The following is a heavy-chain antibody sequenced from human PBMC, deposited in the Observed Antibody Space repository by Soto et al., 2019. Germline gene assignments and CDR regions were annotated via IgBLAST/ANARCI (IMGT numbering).Heavy chain of an antibody. Sequence: GASVKVSCKASGYTLTSYGISWGRQAPGQGLEWMGWISAYNGNTNYAQKLQGRVTMTTDTSTSTAYMELRSLRSDDTAVYYCARDIAARRDFHYCGKGTLVTVSS. V-gene: IGHV1-18*04. CDR1: GYTLTSYG. CDR3: ARDIAARRDFHY. CDR2: ISAYNGNT. J-gene: IGHJ4*02. D-gene: IGHD6-6*01.